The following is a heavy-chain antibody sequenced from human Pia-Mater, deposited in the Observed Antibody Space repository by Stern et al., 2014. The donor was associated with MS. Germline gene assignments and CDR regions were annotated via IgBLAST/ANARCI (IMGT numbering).Heavy chain of an antibody. J-gene: IGHJ4*02. CDR3: ARQGSFDFWSG. CDR2: IYYTGRT. CDR1: GGSVSSSTYY. D-gene: IGHD3-3*01. V-gene: IGHV4-39*01. Sequence: QVQLQESGPGLVKPSETLSLTCTVSGGSVSSSTYYWGWIRQPPGKNLEWIGSIYYTGRTYYNPSLTSRLTLSIDASKNQFSLKLPSVTAADTAVYYCARQGSFDFWSGWGQGTLVTVSS.